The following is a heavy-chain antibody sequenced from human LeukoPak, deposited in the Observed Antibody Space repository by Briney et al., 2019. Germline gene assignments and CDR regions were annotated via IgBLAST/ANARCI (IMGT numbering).Heavy chain of an antibody. V-gene: IGHV1-2*02. CDR2: INPNSGGT. CDR3: ARDLGPPAPFDY. J-gene: IGHJ4*02. Sequence: ASVKVSCKASGYTFTGYYMHWVRQAPGQGLERMGWINPNSGGTNYAQKFQGRVTMTRDTSISTAYMELSRLRSDDTAVYYCARDLGPPAPFDYWGQGTLVTVSS. D-gene: IGHD1-26*01. CDR1: GYTFTGYY.